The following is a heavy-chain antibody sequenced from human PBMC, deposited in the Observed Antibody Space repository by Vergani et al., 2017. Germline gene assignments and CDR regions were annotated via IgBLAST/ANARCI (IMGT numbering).Heavy chain of an antibody. J-gene: IGHJ4*02. Sequence: EVILVQSGAEVKKPGESLKISCKYSESSFISNEIARVRQMSGKGLQWMGNINPIDSKIAYSPSFQGQAIMSLDKSITTAYLQWRSLKASDTAIYYCTRRVPCGEGACLEWDHWGKGREVTVTS. CDR3: TRRVPCGEGACLEWDH. V-gene: IGHV5-51*03. CDR2: INPIDSKI. D-gene: IGHD3-3*01. CDR1: ESSFISNE.